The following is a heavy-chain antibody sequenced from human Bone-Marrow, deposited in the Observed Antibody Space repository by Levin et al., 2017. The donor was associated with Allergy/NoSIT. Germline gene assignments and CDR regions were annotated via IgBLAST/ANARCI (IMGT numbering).Heavy chain of an antibody. CDR1: GFTFSSHG. D-gene: IGHD1-20*01. CDR2: MSYDGDRG. CDR3: AKDRLTGTGGEDFDY. V-gene: IGHV3-30*18. Sequence: GGSLRLSCAASGFTFSSHGMHWVRQAPGKGLEWVAHMSYDGDRGEYADSVKGRFTISRDNSKNTLNLQMNSLRAEDTAVYYCAKDRLTGTGGEDFDYWGQGTLVTVSS. J-gene: IGHJ4*02.